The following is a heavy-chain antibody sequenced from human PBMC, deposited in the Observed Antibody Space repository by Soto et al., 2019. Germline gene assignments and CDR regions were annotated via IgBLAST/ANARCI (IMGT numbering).Heavy chain of an antibody. CDR1: GFTFSSDS. D-gene: IGHD3-22*01. CDR2: ISSSSSYI. Sequence: PGGSLRLSCAASGFTFSSDSMNWVRQAPGNGLEWVSSISSSSSYIYYADSVKGRFTISRDNAKNSLYLQMNSLRAEDTAVYYCARDNGDSQYNWFDPWGQGTLVTVSS. CDR3: ARDNGDSQYNWFDP. V-gene: IGHV3-21*01. J-gene: IGHJ5*02.